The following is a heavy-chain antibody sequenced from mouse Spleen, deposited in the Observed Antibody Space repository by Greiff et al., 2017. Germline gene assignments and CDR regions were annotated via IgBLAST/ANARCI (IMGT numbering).Heavy chain of an antibody. J-gene: IGHJ4*01. Sequence: QVQLKQPGAELVKPGASVKLSCKASGYTFTSYWMQWVKQRPGQGLEWIGEIDPSDSYTNYNQKFKGKATLTVDTSSSTAYMQLSSLTSEDSAVYYCAREGMDYWGQGTSVTVSS. CDR2: IDPSDSYT. CDR3: AREGMDY. CDR1: GYTFTSYW. V-gene: IGHV1-50*01.